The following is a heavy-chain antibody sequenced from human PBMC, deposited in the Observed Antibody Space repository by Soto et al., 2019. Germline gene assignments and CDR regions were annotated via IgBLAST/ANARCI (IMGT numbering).Heavy chain of an antibody. CDR3: AKDLSSCSGGVCYSLYFDS. CDR1: GFTFNTHT. Sequence: EVQLLESGGGLVQPGGSLRLSCAASGFTFNTHTMGWVRQAPGKGLEWVAAISGSVVSTYYADSVKGRFSISRDNSHNMLLLQLNSLTVEDTAVYYCAKDLSSCSGGVCYSLYFDSWGQGALVTVSS. J-gene: IGHJ4*02. D-gene: IGHD2-8*02. V-gene: IGHV3-23*01. CDR2: ISGSVVST.